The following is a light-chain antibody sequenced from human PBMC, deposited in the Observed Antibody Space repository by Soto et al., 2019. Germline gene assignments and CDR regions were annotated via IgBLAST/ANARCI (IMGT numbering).Light chain of an antibody. CDR3: KSYAGSNTYV. V-gene: IGLV2-8*01. CDR1: KSDSGIYDV. Sequence: QSALTQPPSASGSPGQSVTISCTGSKSDSGIYDVVSWYQHHPGKAPRLIIYEVVQRPSGVPDRFSGSKSGNTASLTVSGLQAADEADYFCKSYAGSNTYVVGTGTKLTVL. CDR2: EVV. J-gene: IGLJ1*01.